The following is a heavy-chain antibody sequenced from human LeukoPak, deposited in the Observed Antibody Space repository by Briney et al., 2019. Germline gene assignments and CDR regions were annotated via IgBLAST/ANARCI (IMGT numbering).Heavy chain of an antibody. CDR1: GFTFSTYW. Sequence: GGSLRLSCAASGFTFSTYWMHWVRHAPGKGLVWVSRINSDGSSTSYADSVKGRFTISRDNAKNTLYLQMHSLRAEDTAVYYCARSPGGSSYGYYYFDYWGQGTLVTVSS. CDR2: INSDGSST. D-gene: IGHD5-18*01. CDR3: ARSPGGSSYGYYYFDY. J-gene: IGHJ4*02. V-gene: IGHV3-74*01.